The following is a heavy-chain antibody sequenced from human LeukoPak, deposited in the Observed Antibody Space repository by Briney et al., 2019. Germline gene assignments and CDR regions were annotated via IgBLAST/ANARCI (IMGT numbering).Heavy chain of an antibody. D-gene: IGHD5-24*01. V-gene: IGHV4-59*01. CDR1: GGSISSYY. CDR3: AAANGYNLFDY. Sequence: PSETLSLTCTVSGGSISSYYWSWIQQPPGKGLEWIGYIYYSGSTNYNPSLKSRVTISVDTSKNQFSLKLSSVTAADTAVYYCAAANGYNLFDYWGQGTLVTVSS. CDR2: IYYSGST. J-gene: IGHJ4*02.